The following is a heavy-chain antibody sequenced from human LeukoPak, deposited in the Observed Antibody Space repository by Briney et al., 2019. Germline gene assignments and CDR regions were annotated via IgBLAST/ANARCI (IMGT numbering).Heavy chain of an antibody. Sequence: GGSLRLSCAASGFTFSNHWMHWVRQVPGKGLVWVSRSDGGGSSTSYADPVKGRFSISGDNAKSTLYLQMNSLTVEDTAVYYCARGPGSSGGAYVGDYWGRGTLVTVSS. CDR1: GFTFSNHW. V-gene: IGHV3-74*01. D-gene: IGHD3-22*01. CDR2: SDGGGSST. CDR3: ARGPGSSGGAYVGDY. J-gene: IGHJ4*01.